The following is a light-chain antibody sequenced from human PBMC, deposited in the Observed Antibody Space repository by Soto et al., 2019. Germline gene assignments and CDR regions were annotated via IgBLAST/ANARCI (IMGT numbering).Light chain of an antibody. J-gene: IGKJ4*01. CDR2: AAS. CDR1: QDIRSN. Sequence: IQLTQSPSSLSASVGERVTITCRASQDIRSNLAWYQQKPGKAPKLLISAASTLQSGVPSRLSGSGSGTDFTLTISSLQPEDFATYYCQQFKSYPLTFGGGTKVDIK. CDR3: QQFKSYPLT. V-gene: IGKV1-9*01.